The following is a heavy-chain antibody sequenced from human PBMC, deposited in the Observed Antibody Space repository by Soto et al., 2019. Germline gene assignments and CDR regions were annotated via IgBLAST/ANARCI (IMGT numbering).Heavy chain of an antibody. V-gene: IGHV1-69*02. Sequence: QVQLVQSGAEVKKPGSSVKVSCKASGGTFSSYTISWVRQAPGQGLEWMGRIIPILGIANYAQKFQGRVTITADKSTSTAYMELSSLRSEDTDVYYCARVRVDDILTGYGMDVWGQGTTVTVSS. CDR1: GGTFSSYT. D-gene: IGHD3-9*01. CDR2: IIPILGIA. J-gene: IGHJ6*02. CDR3: ARVRVDDILTGYGMDV.